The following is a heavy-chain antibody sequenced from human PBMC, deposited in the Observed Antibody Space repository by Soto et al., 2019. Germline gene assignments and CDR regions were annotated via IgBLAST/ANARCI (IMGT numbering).Heavy chain of an antibody. Sequence: PGGSLRLSCAATGFTFSSDGMNWVRQTPGKGLEWVSAISGSGDGRYCADSVKGRFTISRDNSKNTVYLQMNSLRADDTAVYYCVKSPRSGYEAPWDYWGQGTQVTVSS. V-gene: IGHV3-23*01. D-gene: IGHD5-12*01. CDR1: GFTFSSDG. CDR2: ISGSGDGR. J-gene: IGHJ4*02. CDR3: VKSPRSGYEAPWDY.